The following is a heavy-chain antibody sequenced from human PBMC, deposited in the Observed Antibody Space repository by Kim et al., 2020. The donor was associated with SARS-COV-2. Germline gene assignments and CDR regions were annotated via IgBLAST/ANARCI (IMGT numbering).Heavy chain of an antibody. D-gene: IGHD5-18*01. J-gene: IGHJ4*02. CDR2: TYSDGNTT. V-gene: IGHV3-74*01. CDR1: GFTTFSSYW. CDR3: ASSPSKYNYGAY. Sequence: GGSLRLSCAAAGFTTFSSYWMHWVRQAPGKGLVWVARTYSDGNTTSYADSVKGRFSISRDNAKNTLYLQMNSLRAEDTAVYYCASSPSKYNYGAYCGQGTLVTVSS.